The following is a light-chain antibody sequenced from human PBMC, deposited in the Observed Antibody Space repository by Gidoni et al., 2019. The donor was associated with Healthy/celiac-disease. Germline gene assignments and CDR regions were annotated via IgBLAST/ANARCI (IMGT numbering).Light chain of an antibody. J-gene: IGLJ3*02. CDR3: SSYTSSSTLRV. CDR1: SSDVCGYNY. CDR2: EVS. Sequence: QSALTQPASVSGSPGQSITISCTGTSSDVCGYNYVSWYQQHPGKAPKRMIYEVSNRPSGVSNRFSGSKSGNTASLTISGLQAEDEADYYCSSYTSSSTLRVFGGGTKLTVL. V-gene: IGLV2-14*01.